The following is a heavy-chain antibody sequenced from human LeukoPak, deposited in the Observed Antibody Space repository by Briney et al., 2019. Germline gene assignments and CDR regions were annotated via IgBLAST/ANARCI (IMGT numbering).Heavy chain of an antibody. V-gene: IGHV3-21*01. D-gene: IGHD3-16*01. CDR3: AKGDKMLTWRRTYNRFDP. CDR2: ITSTTTYT. Sequence: TGGSLRLSCSASGFIFNTFGMNWVRQAPGKGLERVSSITSTTTYTYYADSVKGRFTISRDNSKNTLYLQMNSLRAEDTAVYFCAKGDKMLTWRRTYNRFDPWGQGTLVTVSS. CDR1: GFIFNTFG. J-gene: IGHJ5*02.